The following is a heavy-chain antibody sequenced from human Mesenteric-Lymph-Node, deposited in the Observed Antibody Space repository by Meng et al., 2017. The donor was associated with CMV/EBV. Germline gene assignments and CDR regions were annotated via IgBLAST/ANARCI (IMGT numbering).Heavy chain of an antibody. CDR2: TSYDGGNK. V-gene: IGHV3-30*04. CDR1: GFTFSSYA. CDR3: ARGGGYSSSSFVAK. Sequence: GGSLRLSCAASGFTFSSYAMNWVRQAPGKGLEWVAVTSYDGGNKYYADSVKGRFTISRDNSKNTLYLQMNSLRAEDTAVYYCARGGGYSSSSFVAKWGQGTLVTVSS. D-gene: IGHD6-6*01. J-gene: IGHJ4*02.